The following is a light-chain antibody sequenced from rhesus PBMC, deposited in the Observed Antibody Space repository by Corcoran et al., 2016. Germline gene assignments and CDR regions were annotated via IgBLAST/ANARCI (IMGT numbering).Light chain of an antibody. CDR2: KAS. Sequence: DIQMTQSPSSLSASVGDRVTITCRTSENVNYYSNWYQQKPGKAPKLLIYKASTLQSGVPSRFSGSGSGTAYTFTISSLQSEDVATYYCQHNYCTPFTFGPGTKLDIK. CDR1: ENVNYY. J-gene: IGKJ3*01. CDR3: QHNYCTPFT. V-gene: IGKV1-74*01.